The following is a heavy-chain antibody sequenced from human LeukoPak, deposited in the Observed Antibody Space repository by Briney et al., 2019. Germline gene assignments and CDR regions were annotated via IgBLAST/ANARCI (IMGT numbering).Heavy chain of an antibody. CDR1: GGSSSGYY. CDR2: INHSGST. V-gene: IGHV4-34*01. D-gene: IGHD5-18*01. Sequence: SETLSLTCAVYGGSSSGYYWSWIRQPPGKGLEWIGEINHSGSTNYNPSLKSRVTISVDTSKNQFSLKLSSVTAADTAVYYCARRPGIQLWFKSWFDPWGQGTLVTVSS. CDR3: ARRPGIQLWFKSWFDP. J-gene: IGHJ5*02.